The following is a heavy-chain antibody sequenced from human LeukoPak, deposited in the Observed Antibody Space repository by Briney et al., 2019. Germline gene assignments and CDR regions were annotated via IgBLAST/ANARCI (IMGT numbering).Heavy chain of an antibody. D-gene: IGHD6-19*01. CDR3: AKAEGKNPTGGRWLD. J-gene: IGHJ4*02. CDR1: GFSFSTYA. CDR2: ISGSGGYT. V-gene: IGHV3-23*01. Sequence: GGSLRLSCAGSGFSFSTYAMTLVRQAPGMGLESVSAISGSGGYTYYADSVKGRFTISRDNSKNTLYLQMNSLRAEDTAIYYCAKAEGKNPTGGRWLDWGQGTLLPVSS.